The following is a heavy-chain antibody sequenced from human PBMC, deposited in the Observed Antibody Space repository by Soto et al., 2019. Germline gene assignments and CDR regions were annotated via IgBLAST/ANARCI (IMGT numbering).Heavy chain of an antibody. J-gene: IGHJ4*02. V-gene: IGHV3-48*01. CDR1: GFTFSSYS. Sequence: GSLRLSCAASGFTFSSYSMNWVRQAPGKGLEWVSYISSSSSTIYYADSVKGRFTISRDNAKNSLYLQMNSLRAEDTAVYYCARLLAGTVDYWGQGTLVTVSS. CDR3: ARLLAGTVDY. D-gene: IGHD1-1*01. CDR2: ISSSSSTI.